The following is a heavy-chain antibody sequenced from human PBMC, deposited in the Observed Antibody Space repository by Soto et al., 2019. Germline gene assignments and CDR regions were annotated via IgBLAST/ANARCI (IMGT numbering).Heavy chain of an antibody. CDR1: GYTFTDYY. J-gene: IGHJ6*02. Sequence: QVHLVQSGAEVKKPGASVKVSCKASGYTFTDYYIHWVRQAPGQGLEWMGWIYPPSGVTKIAQRFQGRVTMTRDTTISTAYMELSRLGSDATAMYYCARDLAFYDLPYYNGMDVWGQGTTVTVSS. CDR3: ARDLAFYDLPYYNGMDV. CDR2: IYPPSGVT. V-gene: IGHV1-2*02. D-gene: IGHD3-3*01.